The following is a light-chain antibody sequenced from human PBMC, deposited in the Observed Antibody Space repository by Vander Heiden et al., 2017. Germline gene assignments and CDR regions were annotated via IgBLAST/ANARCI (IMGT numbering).Light chain of an antibody. J-gene: IGKJ1*01. V-gene: IGKV1-6*01. CDR1: QGIRND. CDR2: AAS. CDR3: RQDDNYPRT. Sequence: AIQMTQSPSSLSASVGDRVTITCRASQGIRNDLGWYQQKSGKAPKLLIYAASSLQSGVPSRFSGSGSGTDFTLTISSLQPEDFATYYCRQDDNYPRTFGQGTKVEIK.